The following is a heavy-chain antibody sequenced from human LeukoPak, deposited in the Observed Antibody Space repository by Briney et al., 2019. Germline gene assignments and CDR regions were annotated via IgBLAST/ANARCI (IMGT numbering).Heavy chain of an antibody. Sequence: GGSLRLSCAASGFTFSSYGMHWVRQAPGKGLEWVAVIWCDGSNKYYADSVKGRFTISRDNSKNTLYLQMNSLRAEDTAVYYCAREDIVVVPAAIGGYYYYGMDVWGQGTTVTVSS. D-gene: IGHD2-2*02. V-gene: IGHV3-33*01. J-gene: IGHJ6*02. CDR1: GFTFSSYG. CDR3: AREDIVVVPAAIGGYYYYGMDV. CDR2: IWCDGSNK.